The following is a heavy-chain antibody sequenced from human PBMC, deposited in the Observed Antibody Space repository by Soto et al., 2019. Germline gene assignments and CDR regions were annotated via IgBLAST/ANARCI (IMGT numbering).Heavy chain of an antibody. CDR3: AKETRSRAVTATRVNGMDV. D-gene: IGHD2-21*02. CDR1: GFSFSDFG. V-gene: IGHV3-30*18. J-gene: IGHJ6*02. Sequence: GGSLRLSCAPSGFSFSDFGMHWVRQAPGKGLEWVAAISHDGSNQYYGDSVKGRFSISRDHSNNRLYLQMNNLKVEDSAIYYCAKETRSRAVTATRVNGMDVWGQGTTVTVSS. CDR2: ISHDGSNQ.